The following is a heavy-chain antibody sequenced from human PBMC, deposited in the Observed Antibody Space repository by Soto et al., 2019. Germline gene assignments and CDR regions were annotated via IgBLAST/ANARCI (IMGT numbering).Heavy chain of an antibody. V-gene: IGHV4-4*02. J-gene: IGHJ4*02. CDR1: GNSISTTNW. CDR3: ARDVGYHYDGSPSGQFDF. D-gene: IGHD3-22*01. Sequence: QVELQESGPGLVKPSGTLSLTCVVSGNSISTTNWWSWVRQSPGKGLEWIGEIYHSGSTNYNPSLKIRVPISVDKSKNQFSLKLSSVTAADTAVYYCARDVGYHYDGSPSGQFDFWGQGTLVTVSS. CDR2: IYHSGST.